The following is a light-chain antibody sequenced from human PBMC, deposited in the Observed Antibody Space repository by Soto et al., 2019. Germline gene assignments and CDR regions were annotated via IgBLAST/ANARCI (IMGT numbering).Light chain of an antibody. Sequence: DIQMTQSPSTLSASIGDTVTITCRTSQSVDTWLAWYQHKAGKAPKLLIYRASSLATGVPSRFSGSGSGTAFTLTITSLQPDDFATYYCQHSNDYSRTFGQGTQVEIK. J-gene: IGKJ1*01. CDR1: QSVDTW. CDR3: QHSNDYSRT. CDR2: RAS. V-gene: IGKV1-5*03.